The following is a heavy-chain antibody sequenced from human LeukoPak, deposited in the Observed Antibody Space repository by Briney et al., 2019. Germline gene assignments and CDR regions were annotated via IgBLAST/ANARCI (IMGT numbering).Heavy chain of an antibody. CDR3: SRLDY. J-gene: IGHJ4*02. CDR2: MNSAGSFT. Sequence: PGGSLRLSCAAPGFSFSSYWMYWVRHVPGEGLVWVSHMNSAGSFTHYADSVNGRFTISRDNDKNTVYLQMNSLRTEDTAVYYCSRLDYWGQGTLVTVSS. V-gene: IGHV3-74*01. CDR1: GFSFSSYW.